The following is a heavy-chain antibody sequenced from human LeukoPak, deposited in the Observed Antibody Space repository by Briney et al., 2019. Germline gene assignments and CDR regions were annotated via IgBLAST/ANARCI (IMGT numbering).Heavy chain of an antibody. CDR1: GFTVSRNY. CDR3: ARDGIVGATNGFDY. CDR2: ISSSSSYI. D-gene: IGHD1-26*01. V-gene: IGHV3-21*01. Sequence: PGGSLRLSCAASGFTVSRNYMNWVRQAPGKGLEWVSSISSSSSYIYYADSVKGRFTISRDNAKNSLYLQMNSLRAEDTAVYYCARDGIVGATNGFDYWGQGTLVTVSS. J-gene: IGHJ4*02.